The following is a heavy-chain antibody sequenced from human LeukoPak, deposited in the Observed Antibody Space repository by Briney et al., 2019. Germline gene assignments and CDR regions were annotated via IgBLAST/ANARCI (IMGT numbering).Heavy chain of an antibody. CDR2: INPDNGVT. Sequence: ASVKVSCKASGYTFTGYYIHWVRQAPGQGLESMGWINPDNGVTNYAQKFQGRVTITRDTSISTAYMELSRLRSDDTAVYHCGRGFDWLEYYFDYWGQGTLVTVSS. CDR3: GRGFDWLEYYFDY. D-gene: IGHD3-9*01. J-gene: IGHJ4*02. V-gene: IGHV1-2*02. CDR1: GYTFTGYY.